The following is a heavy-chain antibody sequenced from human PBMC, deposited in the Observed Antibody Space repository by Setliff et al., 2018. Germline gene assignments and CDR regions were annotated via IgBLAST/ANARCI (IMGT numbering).Heavy chain of an antibody. V-gene: IGHV1-69*05. Sequence: SVKVSCKASGGTFSSYAISWVRQAPGQGLEWMGGIIPIFGTSNYAHKFQSRVTITTDESRSTAYMELSSLRSEDTAVYYCAREDYNYGSGSFDHDYWGQGTLVTVSS. CDR3: AREDYNYGSGSFDHDY. CDR2: IIPIFGTS. J-gene: IGHJ4*02. D-gene: IGHD5-18*01. CDR1: GGTFSSYA.